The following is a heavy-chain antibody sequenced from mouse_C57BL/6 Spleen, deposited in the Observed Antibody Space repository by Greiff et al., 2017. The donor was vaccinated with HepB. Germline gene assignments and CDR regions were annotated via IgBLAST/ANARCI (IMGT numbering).Heavy chain of an antibody. CDR2: IRNKANGYTT. V-gene: IGHV7-3*01. J-gene: IGHJ2*01. CDR1: GFTFTDYY. D-gene: IGHD2-2*01. CDR3: ARSPCGYDFDY. Sequence: EVQGVESGGGLVQPGGSLSLSCAASGFTFTDYYMSWVRQPPGKALEWLGFIRNKANGYTTEYSASVKGRFTISRDNSQRILYLQMNALRAEDSATYYCARSPCGYDFDYWGQGTTLTVSS.